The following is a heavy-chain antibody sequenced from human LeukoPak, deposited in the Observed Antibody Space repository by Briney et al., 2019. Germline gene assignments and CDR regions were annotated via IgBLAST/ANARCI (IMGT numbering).Heavy chain of an antibody. CDR2: ISSSGSTI. CDR1: GFTFSSYE. CDR3: ASGAGGYAAFDI. J-gene: IGHJ3*02. D-gene: IGHD1-26*01. Sequence: PGGSLRLSCAASGFTFSSYEMNWVRQAPGKGLEWVSYISSSGSTIYYADSVKGRFTISRDNAKNSLYLQMNSLRAEDTAVYYCASGAGGYAAFDIWGQGTMVTVSS. V-gene: IGHV3-48*03.